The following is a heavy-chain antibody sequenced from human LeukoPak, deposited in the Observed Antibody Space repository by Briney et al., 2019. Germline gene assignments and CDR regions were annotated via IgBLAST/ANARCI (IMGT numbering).Heavy chain of an antibody. CDR1: GYTFTSYA. CDR3: ARVGCSSTSCYLFDP. D-gene: IGHD2-2*01. Sequence: ASVKVSCMTSGYTFTSYAMNWVRQAPGQGLEWMGWINTNTGNPTYAQGFTGRFVFSLDTSVSTAYLQISSLKAEDTAVYYCARVGCSSTSCYLFDPWGQGTLVTVSS. CDR2: INTNTGNP. J-gene: IGHJ5*02. V-gene: IGHV7-4-1*02.